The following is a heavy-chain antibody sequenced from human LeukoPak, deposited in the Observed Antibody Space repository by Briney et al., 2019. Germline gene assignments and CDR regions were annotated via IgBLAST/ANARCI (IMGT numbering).Heavy chain of an antibody. J-gene: IGHJ6*03. CDR1: GFTFSSYS. CDR2: ISSSSSYI. V-gene: IGHV3-21*01. D-gene: IGHD3-22*01. CDR3: ARDYYDSSGYYHTYSYYYMDV. Sequence: GGSLTLSCAASGFTFSSYSMNWVRQAPGKGLEWVSSISSSSSYIYYADSVKGRFTISRDNAKNSLYLQMNSLRAEDTAVYYCARDYYDSSGYYHTYSYYYMDVWGKGTTVTASS.